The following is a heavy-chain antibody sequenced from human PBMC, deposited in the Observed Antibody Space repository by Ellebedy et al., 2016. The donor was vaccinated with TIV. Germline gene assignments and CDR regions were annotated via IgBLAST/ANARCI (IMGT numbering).Heavy chain of an antibody. V-gene: IGHV1-3*01. D-gene: IGHD2-8*01. CDR2: INAGNGNT. Sequence: ASVKVSXXASGYTFTSYAMHWVRQAPGQRLEWMGWINAGNGNTKYSQKFQGRVSITRDTSASTAYMELSSLRSEDTAVYYCASPEIHCTNGVCSSDYYYYYMDVWGKGTTVTVSS. CDR3: ASPEIHCTNGVCSSDYYYYYMDV. CDR1: GYTFTSYA. J-gene: IGHJ6*03.